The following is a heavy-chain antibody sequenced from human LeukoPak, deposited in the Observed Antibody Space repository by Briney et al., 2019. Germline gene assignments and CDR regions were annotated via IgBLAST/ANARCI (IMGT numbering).Heavy chain of an antibody. CDR2: IYYSGST. D-gene: IGHD3-16*01. Sequence: PSETLSLTCTVSGVSISSYYWSWIRQPPGKGLEWIGYIYYSGSTNYNPSLKSRVTISVDTSKSQFSLKLSSVTAADTAVYYCASGGSYYYYYMDVWGKGTTVTVSS. CDR1: GVSISSYY. CDR3: ASGGSYYYYYMDV. J-gene: IGHJ6*03. V-gene: IGHV4-59*01.